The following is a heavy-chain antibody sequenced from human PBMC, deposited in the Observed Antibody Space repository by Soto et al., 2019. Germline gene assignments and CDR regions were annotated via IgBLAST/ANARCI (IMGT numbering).Heavy chain of an antibody. CDR1: EFAFSNYA. CDR3: VKDWVGHSDSWSRGSFGMDV. CDR2: ISGGGSST. D-gene: IGHD3-3*01. Sequence: PGGSLRLSCVASEFAFSNYAMSWVRQAPGKGLEWVSTISGGGSSTFYADSVMGRFTISRDDSMNTLFLQMNSLRAEDTAMFYCVKDWVGHSDSWSRGSFGMDVWGQGTTVTVS. J-gene: IGHJ6*02. V-gene: IGHV3-23*01.